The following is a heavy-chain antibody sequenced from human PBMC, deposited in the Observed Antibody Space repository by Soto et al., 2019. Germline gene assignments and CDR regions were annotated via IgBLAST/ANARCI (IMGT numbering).Heavy chain of an antibody. CDR1: GFTFDDYA. V-gene: IGHV3-9*01. D-gene: IGHD6-25*01. J-gene: IGHJ3*01. CDR2: ISFNSGSI. Sequence: SLRLSCVASGFTFDDYAMHWVRQAPGKGLEGVSGISFNSGSIGYAESVKGRFTISRDNARNSLYLQMNSLRAEDTALYYCARDIEENPRLSDDLDFWGQGTMVTVSS. CDR3: ARDIEENPRLSDDLDF.